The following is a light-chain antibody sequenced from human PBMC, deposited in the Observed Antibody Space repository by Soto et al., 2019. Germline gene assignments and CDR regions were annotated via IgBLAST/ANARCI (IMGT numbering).Light chain of an antibody. J-gene: IGKJ1*01. V-gene: IGKV3-15*01. CDR1: QRVSSN. CDR2: GAS. Sequence: EIVMTQSPATLSVSPGERATLFCRASQRVSSNLAWYQQKPGQAPRLLIYGASTRATGIPARFSGSGSGTEFTLTNSSLQSEDFAIYFCRQYNHWPPDRTFGQGAKVEIK. CDR3: RQYNHWPPDRT.